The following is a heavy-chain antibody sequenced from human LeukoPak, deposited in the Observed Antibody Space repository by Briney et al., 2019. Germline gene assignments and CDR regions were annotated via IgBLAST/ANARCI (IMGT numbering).Heavy chain of an antibody. J-gene: IGHJ4*02. D-gene: IGHD1-26*01. V-gene: IGHV1-2*06. CDR2: INPNSGGT. CDR3: ARDLSSGSYYGN. Sequence: ASVKVSCKASGYTFTGYYMHWVRQVPGQGLEWMGRINPNSGGTNYAQKFQGRVTMTRDTSISTAYMELSRLRSDDTAVYYCARDLSSGSYYGNWGQGTLVTVSS. CDR1: GYTFTGYY.